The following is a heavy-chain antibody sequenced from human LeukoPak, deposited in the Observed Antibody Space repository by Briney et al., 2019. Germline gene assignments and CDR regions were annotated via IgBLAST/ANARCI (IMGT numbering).Heavy chain of an antibody. J-gene: IGHJ5*02. CDR2: IYYSGST. CDR3: ARGLLYYDFWSGYLGNNWFDP. V-gene: IGHV4-59*12. D-gene: IGHD3-3*01. CDR1: GGSISSYY. Sequence: PSETLSLTCTVSGGSISSYYWSWIRQPPGKGLEWIGYIYYSGSTNYNPSLKSRVTISVDTSKNQISLKLSSVTAADTAVYYCARGLLYYDFWSGYLGNNWFDPWGQGTLVTVSS.